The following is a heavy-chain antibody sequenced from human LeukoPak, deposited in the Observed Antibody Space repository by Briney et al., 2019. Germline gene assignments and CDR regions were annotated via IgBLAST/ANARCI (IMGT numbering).Heavy chain of an antibody. CDR2: IYYSGST. Sequence: TSETLSLTCTVSGGSISSSSYYWGWIRQPPGKGLDWIGSIYYSGSTYYNPPLKSRFTISVDTSKNQFSLKLSSVTAADTAVYYCVNYYDSSDYQQPNHFDYWGQGTLVTGSS. J-gene: IGHJ4*02. CDR1: GGSISSSSYY. D-gene: IGHD3-22*01. CDR3: VNYYDSSDYQQPNHFDY. V-gene: IGHV4-39*01.